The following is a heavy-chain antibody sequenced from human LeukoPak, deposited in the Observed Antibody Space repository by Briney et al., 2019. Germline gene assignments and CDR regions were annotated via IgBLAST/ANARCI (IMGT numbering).Heavy chain of an antibody. V-gene: IGHV3-7*04. CDR2: INQDGNEK. CDR3: ARGDTFSGDC. CDR1: GFTFSNDW. J-gene: IGHJ4*02. D-gene: IGHD5-18*01. Sequence: GGSLRLSCAASGFTFSNDWMTWVRQAPGKGLEWVTNINQDGNEKYYVDSVKGRFTISRDNAKNSLYLQMNNLRADDTAVYYCARGDTFSGDCWGQGTLVTVSS.